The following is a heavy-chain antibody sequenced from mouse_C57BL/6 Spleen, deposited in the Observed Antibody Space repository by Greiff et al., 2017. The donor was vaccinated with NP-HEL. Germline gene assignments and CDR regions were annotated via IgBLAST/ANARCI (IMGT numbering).Heavy chain of an antibody. CDR3: ARRWNFDY. D-gene: IGHD2-3*01. Sequence: VQLKESGPELVKPGASVKISCKASGYSFTGYYMNWVKQSPEKSLEWIGEINPSTGGTTYNQKFKAKATLTVDKSSSTAYMQLKSLTSEDSAVYYCARRWNFDYWGQGTTLTVSS. J-gene: IGHJ2*01. V-gene: IGHV1-42*01. CDR2: INPSTGGT. CDR1: GYSFTGYY.